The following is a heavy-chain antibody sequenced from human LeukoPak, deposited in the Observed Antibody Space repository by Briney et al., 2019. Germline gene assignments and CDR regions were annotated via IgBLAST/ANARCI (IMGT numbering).Heavy chain of an antibody. CDR1: GFTFSSYG. D-gene: IGHD3-10*01. CDR2: ISSSSSYI. J-gene: IGHJ6*03. Sequence: PGGSLRLSCAASGFTFSSYGMHWVRQAPGKGLEWVSSISSSSSYIYYADSVKGRFTISRDNAKNSLYLQMNSLRAEDTAVYYCAREVRNYYGSGSFITYYYYYYMDVWGKGTTVTVSS. V-gene: IGHV3-21*01. CDR3: AREVRNYYGSGSFITYYYYYYMDV.